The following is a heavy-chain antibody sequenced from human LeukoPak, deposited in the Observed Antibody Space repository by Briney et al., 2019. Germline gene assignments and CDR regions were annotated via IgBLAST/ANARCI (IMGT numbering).Heavy chain of an antibody. CDR1: GFTFSSYA. CDR2: ISYDGSNK. V-gene: IGHV3-30*04. Sequence: QPGGSLRLSCAASGFTFSSYAMHWVRQAPGKGLEWVAVISYDGSNKYYADSVKGRFTISRDNSKNTVYLQMNSLRAEDTAVYYCAKHGLPLVVISAPLDYWGQGTLVTVAS. D-gene: IGHD2-15*01. J-gene: IGHJ4*02. CDR3: AKHGLPLVVISAPLDY.